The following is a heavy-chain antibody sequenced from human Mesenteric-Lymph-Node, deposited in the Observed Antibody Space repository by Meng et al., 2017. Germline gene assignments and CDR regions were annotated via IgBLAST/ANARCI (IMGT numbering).Heavy chain of an antibody. D-gene: IGHD3-10*01. J-gene: IGHJ4*02. Sequence: SETLSLTCTVSGGSISSSSYYWGWIRQPPGEGLEWIASIYYTGDTHYNPSLKSRVTISVDTSKSEISLKMTSVTAADTAVFYCARAHHYYASGRYSFYPDYWGQGALVTVSS. V-gene: IGHV4-39*07. CDR3: ARAHHYYASGRYSFYPDY. CDR2: IYYTGDT. CDR1: GGSISSSSYY.